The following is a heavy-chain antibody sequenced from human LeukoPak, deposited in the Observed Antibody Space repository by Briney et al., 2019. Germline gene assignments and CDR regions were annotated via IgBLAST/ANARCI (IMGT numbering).Heavy chain of an antibody. CDR2: INPEGTST. CDR3: ATVTSGH. J-gene: IGHJ4*02. Sequence: PGGSLRLSCAASGIIISSNYMRWVRHAPGKGLVWVSRINPEGTSTTYADSVKGRFTISRDNAKNTVYLQMNSLRAEDTAVYYCATVTSGHWGQGILVTVSS. CDR1: GIIISSNY. D-gene: IGHD4-17*01. V-gene: IGHV3-74*01.